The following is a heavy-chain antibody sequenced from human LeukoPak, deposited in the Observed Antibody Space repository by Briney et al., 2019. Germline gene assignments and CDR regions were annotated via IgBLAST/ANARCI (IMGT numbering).Heavy chain of an antibody. CDR1: GFTFSSYP. CDR3: VKDYATIAAAANPLFDY. Sequence: GGSLRLSCAASGFTFSSYPMSWVRQAPGKGLEWVSGFRGSDGETFYADSVKGRFTISRDNSKNTLYLQMNSLKAEDTAVYYCVKDYATIAAAANPLFDYWGQGALVTVSS. V-gene: IGHV3-23*01. CDR2: FRGSDGET. J-gene: IGHJ4*02. D-gene: IGHD6-13*01.